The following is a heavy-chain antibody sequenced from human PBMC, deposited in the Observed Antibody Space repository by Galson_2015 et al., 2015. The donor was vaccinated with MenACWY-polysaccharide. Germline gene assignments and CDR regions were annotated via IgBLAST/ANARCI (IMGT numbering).Heavy chain of an antibody. D-gene: IGHD2-15*01. CDR1: GFTFDDYA. J-gene: IGHJ3*02. Sequence: SLRPSCAASGFTFDDYAMHWVRQAPGKGLEWVSGISWNSASTGYADSVKGRFTISRDNAKNSLYLQMNSLGVEDTALYYCAKGILRAQYCSGGRCYPEGAFHIGGQGTMVTVSS. V-gene: IGHV3-9*01. CDR3: AKGILRAQYCSGGRCYPEGAFHI. CDR2: ISWNSAST.